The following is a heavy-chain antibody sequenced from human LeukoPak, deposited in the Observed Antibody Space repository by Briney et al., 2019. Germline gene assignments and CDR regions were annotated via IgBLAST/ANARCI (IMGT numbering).Heavy chain of an antibody. J-gene: IGHJ6*02. CDR1: GFTFSSYW. D-gene: IGHD2-2*01. CDR2: IKQDANEK. V-gene: IGHV3-7*01. CDR3: ARGGSTNIYYYYATDV. Sequence: EPGGSLRLSCAASGFTFSSYWMSWVRQAPGKGLEWVANIKQDANEKYYVDSVKGRFTISRDNAKNSVYLQMNSLRAEDTAVYYCARGGSTNIYYYYATDVWGQGTTVTVSS.